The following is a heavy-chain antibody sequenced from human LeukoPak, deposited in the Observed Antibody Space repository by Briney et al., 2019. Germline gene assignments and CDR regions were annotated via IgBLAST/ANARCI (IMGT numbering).Heavy chain of an antibody. Sequence: ASVKVSCKASGGTFSSYAISWVRQAPGQGLEWVGGIIPIFGTANYAQKFQGRVTITADESTSTAYMELSSLRSEDTAVYYCARDAPLGYCSGGSCYRNWFDPWGQGTLVTVSS. CDR1: GGTFSSYA. CDR2: IIPIFGTA. D-gene: IGHD2-15*01. J-gene: IGHJ5*02. CDR3: ARDAPLGYCSGGSCYRNWFDP. V-gene: IGHV1-69*13.